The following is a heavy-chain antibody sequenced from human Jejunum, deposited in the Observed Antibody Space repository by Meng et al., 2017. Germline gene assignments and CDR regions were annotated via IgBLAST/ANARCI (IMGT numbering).Heavy chain of an antibody. CDR1: GFSLSTSGVG. V-gene: IGHV2-5*02. Sequence: HITLKESGPTLVKPTQTLTLTCTFSGFSLSTSGVGVGWIRQPPGKALECLALIYWDDDKRYNPSLKNRLTITKDTSRNQVVLTMTNMDPVDTATYYCAHRLAYSSNYNVGWFDPWGQGTLVTVSS. D-gene: IGHD4-11*01. CDR2: IYWDDDK. CDR3: AHRLAYSSNYNVGWFDP. J-gene: IGHJ5*02.